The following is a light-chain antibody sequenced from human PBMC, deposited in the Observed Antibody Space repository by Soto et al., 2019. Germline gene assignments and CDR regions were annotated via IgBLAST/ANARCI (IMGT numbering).Light chain of an antibody. CDR1: SSDVGSYNL. V-gene: IGLV2-23*03. Sequence: QSALTQPASVSGSPGQSITISCTGTSSDVGSYNLVSWYQQHPGKAPKLMIYEGSKRPSGVSNRFSGSKSGNTASLTLPGLQAADEADYYCCSYAGSSTFAVFGGGTK. CDR3: CSYAGSSTFAV. CDR2: EGS. J-gene: IGLJ3*02.